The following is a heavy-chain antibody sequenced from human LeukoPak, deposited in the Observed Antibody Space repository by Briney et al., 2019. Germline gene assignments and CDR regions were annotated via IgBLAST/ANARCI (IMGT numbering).Heavy chain of an antibody. V-gene: IGHV4-59*11. Sequence: SETLSLTCTVSGGSISSHYWSWIRQPPGKGLEWIGYIYYSGSTNYNPSLKSRVTISVDTSKNQFSLKLSSVTAADTAVYYCAREGYSYGPGWFDPWGQGTLVTVSS. J-gene: IGHJ5*02. CDR3: AREGYSYGPGWFDP. D-gene: IGHD5-18*01. CDR1: GGSISSHY. CDR2: IYYSGST.